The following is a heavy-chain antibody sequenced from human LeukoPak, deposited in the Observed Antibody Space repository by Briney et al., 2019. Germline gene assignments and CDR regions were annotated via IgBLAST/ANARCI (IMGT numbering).Heavy chain of an antibody. D-gene: IGHD3-9*01. CDR2: INHSGST. V-gene: IGHV4-34*01. J-gene: IGHJ5*02. Sequence: PSETLSLTCAVYGGSFSGYYWSWIRQPPGKGLEWIGEINHSGSTNYNPSLKSRVTISVDTSKNQFSLKLSSVTVADTAVYYCARGRYFDWLLYSWFDPWGQGTLVTVSS. CDR1: GGSFSGYY. CDR3: ARGRYFDWLLYSWFDP.